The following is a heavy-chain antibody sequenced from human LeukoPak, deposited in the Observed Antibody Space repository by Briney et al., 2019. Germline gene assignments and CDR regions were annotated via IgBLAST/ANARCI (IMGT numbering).Heavy chain of an antibody. CDR2: LYYSGST. D-gene: IGHD3-16*02. Sequence: SETLSLTCTVSGASISSYYWSWIRQPPGKELEWIGYLYYSGSTNYNPSLESRVTISVDTSKNQFSLKLRSVTAADTAVYYCARDPADYLWGSYRFYFDYWGQGTLVTVSS. CDR3: ARDPADYLWGSYRFYFDY. V-gene: IGHV4-59*01. J-gene: IGHJ4*02. CDR1: GASISSYY.